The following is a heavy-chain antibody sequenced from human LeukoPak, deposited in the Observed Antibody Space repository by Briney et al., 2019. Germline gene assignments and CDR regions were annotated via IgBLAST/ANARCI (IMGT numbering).Heavy chain of an antibody. CDR2: MYYTGST. CDR3: ARVLPGGFSYGAADY. J-gene: IGHJ4*02. Sequence: SETLSLTCTVSGGSINSHYWSWIRQPPGKGLESIGYMYYTGSTNYNPSLKSRVTISLDTSKNQFSLELTSVTPADTAVYYCARVLPGGFSYGAADYGGRGTLVTVSS. CDR1: GGSINSHY. V-gene: IGHV4-59*11. D-gene: IGHD5-18*01.